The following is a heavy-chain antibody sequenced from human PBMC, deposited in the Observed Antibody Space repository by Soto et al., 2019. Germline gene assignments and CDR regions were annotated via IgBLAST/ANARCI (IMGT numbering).Heavy chain of an antibody. D-gene: IGHD6-13*01. J-gene: IGHJ6*02. CDR3: ARGSIVAAEYGMDV. CDR1: GFSFSSYG. Sequence: LRLSCAASGFSFSSYGMHWVRQAPGKGLEWVAVIWHDGSKKYYADSVKGRLIISRDNSKNTLYVQINSLRAEDTAVYFCARGSIVAAEYGMDVWGQGTTVTVSS. CDR2: IWHDGSKK. V-gene: IGHV3-33*01.